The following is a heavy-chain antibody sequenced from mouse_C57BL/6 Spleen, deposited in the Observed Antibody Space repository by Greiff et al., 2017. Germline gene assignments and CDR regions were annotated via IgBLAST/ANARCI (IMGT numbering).Heavy chain of an antibody. CDR1: GYAFSSSW. CDR2: IYPGDGDT. V-gene: IGHV1-82*01. D-gene: IGHD2-5*01. J-gene: IGHJ4*01. CDR3: ARSGYYSKEYAMDY. Sequence: VQRVESGPELVKPGASVKISCKASGYAFSSSWMNWVKQRPGKGLEWIGRIYPGDGDTNYNGKFKGKATLTADKSSSTAYMQLSSLTSEDSAVYFCARSGYYSKEYAMDYWGQGTSVTVSS.